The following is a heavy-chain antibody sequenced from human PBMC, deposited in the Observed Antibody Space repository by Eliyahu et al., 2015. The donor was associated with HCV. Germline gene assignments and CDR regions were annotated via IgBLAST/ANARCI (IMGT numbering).Heavy chain of an antibody. Sequence: QAQLQQWGAGLLXPSETLSLPCPXXGGYYWGWIRQPPGKGLEWIGEINHSGSTNDNPSLRSRVTVSVDTSKNQFSLKLKSVTAADTAIYYCARAPLPTDYSGRYFDSWGQGTLVTVSS. V-gene: IGHV4-34*01. D-gene: IGHD4-11*01. J-gene: IGHJ4*02. CDR3: ARAPLPTDYSGRYFDS. CDR2: INHSGST. CDR1: GGYY.